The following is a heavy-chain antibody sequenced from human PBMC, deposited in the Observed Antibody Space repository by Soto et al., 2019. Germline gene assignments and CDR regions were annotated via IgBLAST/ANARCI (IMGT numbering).Heavy chain of an antibody. CDR2: IWFDGSKE. J-gene: IGHJ5*01. CDR3: ARAVPAAKGWFDS. V-gene: IGHV3-33*01. D-gene: IGHD2-2*01. Sequence: QVELVESGGGVVQPGGSLRLACAASGFTFSSYGMHWVRQAPGKGLEWVAVIWFDGSKEFYAASVEGRFTISRDNSENMVYLEMNSPRDVDTAVYYCARAVPAAKGWFDSWGQGTLVTVSS. CDR1: GFTFSSYG.